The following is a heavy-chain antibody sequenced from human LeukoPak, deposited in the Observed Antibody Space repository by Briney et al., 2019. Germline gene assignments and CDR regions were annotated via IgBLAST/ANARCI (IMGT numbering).Heavy chain of an antibody. V-gene: IGHV4-39*01. CDR3: ARAAYCGGDCYLFDY. D-gene: IGHD2-21*02. CDR1: SDSIYSSNYY. CDR2: IYYSGST. J-gene: IGHJ4*02. Sequence: SETLSLTCTVSSDSIYSSNYYWGWIRQPPGKGLEWIGSIYYSGSTHYNSSLKSRVTISVDTSKSQFSLKLSSLTAADTAVHYCARAAYCGGDCYLFDYWGQGTLVTVFS.